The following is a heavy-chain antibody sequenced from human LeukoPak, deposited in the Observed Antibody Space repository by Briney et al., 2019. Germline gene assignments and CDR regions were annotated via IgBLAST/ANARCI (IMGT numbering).Heavy chain of an antibody. CDR2: IKQDGSEK. J-gene: IGHJ5*02. Sequence: AGGSLRLSCAASGFTFNSYWMSWVRQAPGKGLEWVANIKQDGSEKYYVDSVKGRFTISRDNAKNSLYLQMNSLRAEDTAVYYCAKDPSGYSYGYGWFDPWGQGTLVTVSS. CDR1: GFTFNSYW. V-gene: IGHV3-7*03. D-gene: IGHD5-18*01. CDR3: AKDPSGYSYGYGWFDP.